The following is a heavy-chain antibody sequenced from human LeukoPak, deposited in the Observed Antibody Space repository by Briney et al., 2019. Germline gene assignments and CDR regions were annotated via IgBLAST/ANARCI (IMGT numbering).Heavy chain of an antibody. J-gene: IGHJ4*02. Sequence: AGSLRLSCAASGFTFINAWMSWVRQAPGKGLEWVGRIKTKTDGGTTDYAAPVKGRFTISRDDSGNTLYLQMNSLNTEDTAVYYCTTASRLGYFDHWGQGTLVTVSS. CDR3: TTASRLGYFDH. CDR1: GFTFINAW. D-gene: IGHD3-16*01. V-gene: IGHV3-15*01. CDR2: IKTKTDGGTT.